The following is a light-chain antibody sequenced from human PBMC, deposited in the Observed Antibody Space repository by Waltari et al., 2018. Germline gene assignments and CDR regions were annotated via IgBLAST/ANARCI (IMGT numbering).Light chain of an antibody. J-gene: IGKJ2*03. Sequence: DIQMTQSPSTLSASVGDTITITCRASQSISNYLAWYQQKPGKAPKLLIYEASSSGSGVPSRFSGSGSGTEFTLTISSLQPDDFATYYCQQYNTYSSFGQGTKLEIK. V-gene: IGKV1-5*03. CDR3: QQYNTYSS. CDR1: QSISNY. CDR2: EAS.